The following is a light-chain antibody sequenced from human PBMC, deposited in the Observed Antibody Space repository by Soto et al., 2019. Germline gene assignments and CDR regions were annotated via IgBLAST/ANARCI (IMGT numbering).Light chain of an antibody. Sequence: AIRMTQSPSSFSASTGDRVTITCRASQGISSYLAWYQQKLGKAPKLLIYAASTLQSGVPSRFSGSGSGTDFTLTISCLESEDFATYYCQHYYSYLWTFGQGNKEEIK. CDR2: AAS. CDR1: QGISSY. CDR3: QHYYSYLWT. J-gene: IGKJ1*01. V-gene: IGKV1-8*01.